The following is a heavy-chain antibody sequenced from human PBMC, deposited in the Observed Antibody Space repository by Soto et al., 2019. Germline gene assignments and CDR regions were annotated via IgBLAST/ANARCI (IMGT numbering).Heavy chain of an antibody. V-gene: IGHV1-2*02. D-gene: IGHD6-6*01. CDR3: ARAPNPYSSSSGWFDS. Sequence: ASVKVSCKASGYTFTGYYMHWVRQAPGQGLEWMGWINPNSGGTNYAQKFQGRVTMTRDTSISTAYMELSRLRSDDTAVYYCARAPNPYSSSSGWFDSWGQGTPGTV. CDR1: GYTFTGYY. CDR2: INPNSGGT. J-gene: IGHJ5*01.